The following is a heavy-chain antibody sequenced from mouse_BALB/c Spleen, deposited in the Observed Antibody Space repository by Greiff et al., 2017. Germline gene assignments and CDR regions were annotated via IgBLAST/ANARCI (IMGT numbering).Heavy chain of an antibody. D-gene: IGHD2-2*01. V-gene: IGHV5-4*02. Sequence: EVMLVESGGGLVKPGGSLKLSCAASGFTFSDYYMYWVRQTPEKRLEWVATISDGGSYTYYPDSVKARFTISRDNAKNNLYLQMSSLKSEDTAMYYCARALWLRHYAMDDWGQGTSVTVSS. CDR2: ISDGGSYT. J-gene: IGHJ4*01. CDR1: GFTFSDYY. CDR3: ARALWLRHYAMDD.